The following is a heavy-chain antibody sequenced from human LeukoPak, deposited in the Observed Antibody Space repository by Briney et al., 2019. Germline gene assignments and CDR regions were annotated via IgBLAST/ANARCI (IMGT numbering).Heavy chain of an antibody. J-gene: IGHJ4*02. CDR2: IWYDGSNK. CDR3: ARGEQQLVLPFDY. Sequence: GGSLRLSCAASGFTFSSYGMHWVRQAPGKGLEWVAVIWYDGSNKYYADSVKGRFTISRDNSKNTLYLQMNRLRAEDTAVYYCARGEQQLVLPFDYWGQGTLVTVSS. D-gene: IGHD6-13*01. V-gene: IGHV3-33*01. CDR1: GFTFSSYG.